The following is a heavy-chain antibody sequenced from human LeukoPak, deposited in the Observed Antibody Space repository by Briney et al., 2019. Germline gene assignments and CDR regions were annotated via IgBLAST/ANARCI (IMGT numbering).Heavy chain of an antibody. D-gene: IGHD3-9*01. CDR3: ARDPLLRYFDWLLPRGFDP. CDR2: INHSGST. Sequence: SETLSLTCAVYGGSFSGYYWSWIRQPPGKGLEGIGEINHSGSTNYNPSLKSRVTISVDTSKNQFSLKLSSVTAADTAVYYCARDPLLRYFDWLLPRGFDPWGQGTLVTVSS. CDR1: GGSFSGYY. J-gene: IGHJ5*02. V-gene: IGHV4-34*01.